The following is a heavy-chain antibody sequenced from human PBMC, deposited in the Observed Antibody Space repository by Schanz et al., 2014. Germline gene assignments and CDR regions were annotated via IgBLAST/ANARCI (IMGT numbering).Heavy chain of an antibody. CDR1: GFTFSAYW. V-gene: IGHV3-66*01. CDR3: ARNWGPHYYSYYGMDV. CDR2: LYIRST. Sequence: EVQLVEYGGGLVQPGESLRLSCAASGFTFSAYWMAWVRQAPGKGLECVSILYIRSTYYADSVKGRFTISRDSSKNTLYLQMNSLRAEDTAVYYCARNWGPHYYSYYGMDVWGQGTMVTVS. D-gene: IGHD7-27*01. J-gene: IGHJ6*02.